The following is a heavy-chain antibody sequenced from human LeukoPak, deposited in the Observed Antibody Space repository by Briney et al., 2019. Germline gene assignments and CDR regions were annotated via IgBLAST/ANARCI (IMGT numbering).Heavy chain of an antibody. D-gene: IGHD3-10*01. CDR2: IRYDGSNK. CDR1: GFTFSSYG. J-gene: IGHJ4*02. V-gene: IGHV3-30*02. Sequence: TGGSLRLSCAASGFTFSSYGMHWVRQAPGKGLEWVAFIRYDGSNKYYADSVKGRFTISRDNSKNTLYLQMNSLRAEDTAVYCCAKDHNPFRGLTYWGQGTLVTVSS. CDR3: AKDHNPFRGLTY.